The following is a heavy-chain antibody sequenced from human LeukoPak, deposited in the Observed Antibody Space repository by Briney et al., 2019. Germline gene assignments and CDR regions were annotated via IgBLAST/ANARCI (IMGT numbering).Heavy chain of an antibody. D-gene: IGHD4-23*01. CDR2: ISWNSGSI. Sequence: PGGSLRLSCVASGFTFDDYAMHWLRLAPGKGLEWVSGISWNSGSIDYSDSVKGRFTISRDNSKNTLYLQMNSLRAEDTAVYYCAKGNGGNNRFDYWGQGTLVTVSS. CDR1: GFTFDDYA. J-gene: IGHJ4*02. CDR3: AKGNGGNNRFDY. V-gene: IGHV3-9*01.